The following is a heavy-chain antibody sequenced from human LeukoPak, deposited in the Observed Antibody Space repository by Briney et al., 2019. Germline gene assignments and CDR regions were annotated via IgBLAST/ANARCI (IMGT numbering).Heavy chain of an antibody. V-gene: IGHV3-74*01. Sequence: GGSLRLSCAASGFTFSTYWMHWVRQAPGKGLVWVSRINTDGSSTTYADSVKGRFTISRDDAKNTVYLQINSLRVEDTAVYYCASDYPLYFYYTDVWGKGTTVTVSS. J-gene: IGHJ6*03. CDR3: ASDYPLYFYYTDV. CDR2: INTDGSST. CDR1: GFTFSTYW.